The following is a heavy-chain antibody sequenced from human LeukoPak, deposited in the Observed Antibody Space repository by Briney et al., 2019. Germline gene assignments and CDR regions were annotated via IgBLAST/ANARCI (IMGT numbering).Heavy chain of an antibody. CDR1: GFTFSSYA. CDR3: AKDAAGNSGSYSGVYYYGMDV. V-gene: IGHV3-30-3*01. D-gene: IGHD1-26*01. CDR2: ISYDGSNK. Sequence: GRSLRLSCAASGFTFSSYAMHWVRQAPGKGLEWVAVISYDGSNKYYADSVKGRFTISRDNSKNTLYLQMNSLRAEDTAVYYCAKDAAGNSGSYSGVYYYGMDVWGQGTTVTASS. J-gene: IGHJ6*02.